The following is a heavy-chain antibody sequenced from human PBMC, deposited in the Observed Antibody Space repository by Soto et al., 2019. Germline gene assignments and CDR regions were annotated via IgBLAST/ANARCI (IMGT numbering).Heavy chain of an antibody. Sequence: SVKVSCKASGGSFGKSAINWVRQTPGQGLEWLGGFIPVYRTLNYAQKFQGRVTITADESMGTAYMTLSSLASDDTAVYYCATGVIWIGYFTVDSWGQGTRVTVSS. D-gene: IGHD3-3*01. CDR3: ATGVIWIGYFTVDS. CDR1: GGSFGKSA. V-gene: IGHV1-69*13. CDR2: FIPVYRTL. J-gene: IGHJ4*02.